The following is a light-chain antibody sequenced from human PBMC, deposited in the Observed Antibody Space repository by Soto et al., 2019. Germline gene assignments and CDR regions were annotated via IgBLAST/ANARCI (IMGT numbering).Light chain of an antibody. CDR2: DVS. CDR1: SSDVGGYNY. V-gene: IGLV2-11*01. Sequence: QSALTQPRSVSGSPGQSVTISCTGTSSDVGGYNYVSWYQQHPGKAPKLMIYDVSKRPSGVPDRFSGSKSGNTASLTISGLQAEDEADYYCCSYAGSYTLYVFGTG. J-gene: IGLJ1*01. CDR3: CSYAGSYTLYV.